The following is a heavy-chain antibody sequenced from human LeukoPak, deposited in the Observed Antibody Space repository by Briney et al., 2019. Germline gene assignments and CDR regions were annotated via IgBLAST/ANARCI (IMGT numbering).Heavy chain of an antibody. Sequence: ASVKVSCKVSGYTLTELSMHWVRQAPGKGLEWMGGFDPEDGETIYAQKFQGRVTMTEDTSTDTAYMELSSLRSEDTAVYYCARDHVNYYGSGSYPNWFDPWGQGTLVTVSS. CDR2: FDPEDGET. CDR3: ARDHVNYYGSGSYPNWFDP. J-gene: IGHJ5*02. D-gene: IGHD3-10*01. CDR1: GYTLTELS. V-gene: IGHV1-24*01.